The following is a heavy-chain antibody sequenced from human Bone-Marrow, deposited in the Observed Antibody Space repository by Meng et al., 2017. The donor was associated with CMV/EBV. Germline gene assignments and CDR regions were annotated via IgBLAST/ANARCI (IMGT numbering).Heavy chain of an antibody. J-gene: IGHJ4*02. CDR1: GYISSYY. CDR3: ARSSGYYDSSGYYYLFDY. V-gene: IGHV4-59*01. Sequence: GYISSYYWSWIRQPPGKGLEWIGYIYYSGSTNYNPSLKSRVTISVDTSKNQFSLKLSSVTAADTAVYYCARSSGYYDSSGYYYLFDYWGQGTLVTVSS. CDR2: IYYSGST. D-gene: IGHD3-22*01.